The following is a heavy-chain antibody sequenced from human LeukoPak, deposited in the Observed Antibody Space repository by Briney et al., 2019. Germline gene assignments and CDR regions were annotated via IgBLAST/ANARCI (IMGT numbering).Heavy chain of an antibody. D-gene: IGHD4-17*01. CDR2: ISYDGSNK. CDR1: GFIFSNYG. J-gene: IGHJ6*02. CDR3: AKDRVDYGDHYYYGTDV. Sequence: GRSLRLSCAASGFIFSNYGMHWVRQAPGKGLEWVAVISYDGSNKFYADSVKGRFTISRDNSKNTLYLQMNSLRAEDMAVYYCAKDRVDYGDHYYYGTDVWGQGTTVTVSS. V-gene: IGHV3-30*18.